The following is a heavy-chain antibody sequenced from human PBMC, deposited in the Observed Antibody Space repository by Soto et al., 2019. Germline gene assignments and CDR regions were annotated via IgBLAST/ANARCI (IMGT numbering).Heavy chain of an antibody. J-gene: IGHJ4*02. V-gene: IGHV3-23*01. CDR3: AKDLRYYDILTGYGPLDY. Sequence: PGGSLRLSCAASGFTFSSYAMSWVRQAPGKGLEWVSTIGGSGGNTYYADSVKGRFTISRDNSKNTLYLQMNSLSAEDTAVYYCAKDLRYYDILTGYGPLDYWGQGTLVTVSS. CDR1: GFTFSSYA. D-gene: IGHD3-9*01. CDR2: IGGSGGNT.